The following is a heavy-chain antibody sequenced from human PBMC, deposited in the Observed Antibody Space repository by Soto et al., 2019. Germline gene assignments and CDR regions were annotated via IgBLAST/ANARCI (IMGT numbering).Heavy chain of an antibody. J-gene: IGHJ4*02. CDR2: INPSGGST. CDR1: GYTFTSYY. V-gene: IGHV1-46*01. Sequence: ASVKVSCKASGYTFTSYYMHWVRQAPGQGLEWMGIINPSGGSTSYAQKFQGRVTMTRDTSTSTVYMELSSLRSEDTAVYYCARVAHSLCSGGSCYPGYFDYWGQGTLVTVSS. CDR3: ARVAHSLCSGGSCYPGYFDY. D-gene: IGHD2-15*01.